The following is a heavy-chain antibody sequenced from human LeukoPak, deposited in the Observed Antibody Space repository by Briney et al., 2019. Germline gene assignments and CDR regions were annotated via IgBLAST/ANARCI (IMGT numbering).Heavy chain of an antibody. CDR1: GFTFSGYW. CDR3: ASLWFGELLLAY. V-gene: IGHV3-23*01. J-gene: IGHJ4*02. CDR2: ISGSGGST. D-gene: IGHD3-10*01. Sequence: GGSLRLSCAGSGFTFSGYWMTWVRQAPGKGLEWVSAISGSGGSTYYADSVKGRFTISRDNSKNTLYLQMNSLRAEDTAVYYCASLWFGELLLAYWGQGTLVTVSS.